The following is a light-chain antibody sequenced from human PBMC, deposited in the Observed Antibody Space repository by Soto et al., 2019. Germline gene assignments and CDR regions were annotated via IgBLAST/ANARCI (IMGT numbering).Light chain of an antibody. J-gene: IGLJ2*01. CDR2: GNN. CDR3: QSYDTGLRGMV. CDR1: SSNIGADYN. V-gene: IGLV1-40*01. Sequence: QSVLTQPPSVSGAPGQWVTISCTGTSSNIGADYNVHWYRQVPGTAPKLLMYGNNDRPSGVPDRFSGSKSGPSASLAITGLQTEDEADYYCQSYDTGLRGMVFGGGTKRTVL.